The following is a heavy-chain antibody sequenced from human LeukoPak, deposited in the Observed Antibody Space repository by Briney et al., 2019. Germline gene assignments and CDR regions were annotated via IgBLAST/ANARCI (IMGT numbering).Heavy chain of an antibody. D-gene: IGHD4-17*01. J-gene: IGHJ4*02. CDR2: IIPILGIA. CDR3: ASSHPYGDYPFDY. Sequence: AASVKVSCKASGGTFSSYAISWVRQALGQGLEWMGRIIPILGIANYAQKFQGRVTITADKSTSTAYMELSSLRSEDTAVYYCASSHPYGDYPFDYWGQGTLVTVSS. CDR1: GGTFSSYA. V-gene: IGHV1-69*04.